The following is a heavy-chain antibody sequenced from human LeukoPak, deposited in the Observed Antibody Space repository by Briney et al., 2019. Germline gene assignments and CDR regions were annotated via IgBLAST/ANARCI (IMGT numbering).Heavy chain of an antibody. CDR3: ARDFSAFDI. V-gene: IGHV3-7*05. CDR2: IKPDGSEK. D-gene: IGHD3-3*01. J-gene: IGHJ3*02. Sequence: PGRSLRLSCAASGFAFSSYWMNWVRQAPGKGLEWVANIKPDGSEKWYVDSVKGRFTISRDNGKNSLNLQLNSLRAEDTAVYHCARDFSAFDIWGQGTMVTVSS. CDR1: GFAFSSYW.